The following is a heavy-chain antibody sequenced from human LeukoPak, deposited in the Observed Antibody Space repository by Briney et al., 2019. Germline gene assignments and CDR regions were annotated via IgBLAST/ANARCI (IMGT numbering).Heavy chain of an antibody. CDR3: AKEGVKVLLWFGLFDY. Sequence: GGSLRLSCAASGLTFINFGMTWVRQAPGKGLEWVSAISGSAVITFYADSGKGRFTISRDNSKNTLYLQMNSLRAEDPAVYYCAKEGVKVLLWFGLFDYWGQGTLVTVSS. CDR1: GLTFINFG. D-gene: IGHD3-10*01. CDR2: ISGSAVIT. J-gene: IGHJ4*02. V-gene: IGHV3-23*01.